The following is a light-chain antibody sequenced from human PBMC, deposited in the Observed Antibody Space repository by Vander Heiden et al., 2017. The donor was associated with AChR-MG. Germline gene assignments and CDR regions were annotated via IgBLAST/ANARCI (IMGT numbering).Light chain of an antibody. CDR3: QSYDDSNHWV. CDR1: SGSIASNY. Sequence: FILTQPHSVSGSPEKTVTISCTRSSGSIASNYVQCYQQRPGSAPTSVIFEDTQRPSGVPDRFSGSLDSSSNSASLTISGLKPEDEADYYCQSYDDSNHWVFGGGTKLTVL. V-gene: IGLV6-57*03. J-gene: IGLJ3*02. CDR2: EDT.